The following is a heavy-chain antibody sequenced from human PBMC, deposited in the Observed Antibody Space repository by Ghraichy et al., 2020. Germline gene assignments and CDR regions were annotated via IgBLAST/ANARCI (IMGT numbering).Heavy chain of an antibody. J-gene: IGHJ5*02. CDR1: GGSFSGYY. Sequence: SETLSLTCAVYGGSFSGYYWSWIRQPPGKGLEWIGEINHSGSTNYNPSLKSRVTISVDTSKNQFSLKLSSVTAADTAVYYCARGHYDFWSGPTKGPRWFDPWGQGTLVTVSS. CDR3: ARGHYDFWSGPTKGPRWFDP. D-gene: IGHD3-3*01. CDR2: INHSGST. V-gene: IGHV4-34*01.